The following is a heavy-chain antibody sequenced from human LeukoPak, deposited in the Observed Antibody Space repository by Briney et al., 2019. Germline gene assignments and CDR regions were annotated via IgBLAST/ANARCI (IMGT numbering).Heavy chain of an antibody. Sequence: SETLSLTCAGSGYSISSCYHGGWIRQPPGQGVEWIGSSYHSGSTYYNLSVKSRLTISVDTTKNQFSLKLSSVTAADTGVYYCARRRADAFDIWGQGTMVTVSS. J-gene: IGHJ3*02. CDR3: ARRRADAFDI. CDR2: SYHSGST. D-gene: IGHD3-10*01. CDR1: GYSISSCYH. V-gene: IGHV4-38-2*01.